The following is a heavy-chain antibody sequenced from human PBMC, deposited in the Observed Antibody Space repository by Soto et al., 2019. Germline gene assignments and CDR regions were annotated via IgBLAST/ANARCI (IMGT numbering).Heavy chain of an antibody. J-gene: IGHJ4*02. CDR1: GDSISSGGYS. D-gene: IGHD3-22*01. CDR3: ARAPARYYYDSSGYYSGDYFDY. CDR2: IYHSGST. V-gene: IGHV4-30-2*01. Sequence: SETLSLTCAVSGDSISSGGYSWSWIRQPPGKGLEWIGYIYHSGSTYYNPSLKSRVTFSVDRSKNQFSLNLSSVTAADTAVYYCARAPARYYYDSSGYYSGDYFDYWGQGTLVTVSS.